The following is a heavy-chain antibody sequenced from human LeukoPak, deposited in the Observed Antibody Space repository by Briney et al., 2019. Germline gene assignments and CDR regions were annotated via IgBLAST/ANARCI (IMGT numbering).Heavy chain of an antibody. V-gene: IGHV1-8*03. J-gene: IGHJ5*02. CDR3: VRAVTDDDFSGGYPNWFDP. Sequence: ASVTVSCKASGYTFTNYHINWVRQATGQGLEWMGWMNPNNGDSGYAQKFRGRVTFTRDTSANTAYMELNSLGSEDTGLYYCVRAVTDDDFSGGYPNWFDPWGQGTLVTVSS. CDR1: GYTFTNYH. D-gene: IGHD3-3*01. CDR2: MNPNNGDS.